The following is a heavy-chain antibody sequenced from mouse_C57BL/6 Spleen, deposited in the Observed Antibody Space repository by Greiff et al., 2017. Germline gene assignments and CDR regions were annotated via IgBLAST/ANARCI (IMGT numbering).Heavy chain of an antibody. CDR3: AREGTTVELDY. D-gene: IGHD1-1*01. V-gene: IGHV1-22*01. J-gene: IGHJ2*01. CDR2: INPNNGGN. Sequence: EVQLQQSGPELVKPGASVTISCKASGYAFSSSWLNWVKQRPGKGLQGIGYINPNNGGNSYNQKFKDQATLTVNKSSSTAYLELRSLTSEDTAVYYCAREGTTVELDYWGQGTTLTVSS. CDR1: GYAFSSSW.